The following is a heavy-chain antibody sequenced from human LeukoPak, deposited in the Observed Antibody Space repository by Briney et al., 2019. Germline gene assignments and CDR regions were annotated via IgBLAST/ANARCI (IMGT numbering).Heavy chain of an antibody. J-gene: IGHJ4*02. V-gene: IGHV3-33*01. CDR2: IWYDGSNK. Sequence: GGSLRLSCAASGFTFSSYGMHWVRQAPGKGLEWVAVIWYDGSNKYYADSVKGRFTISRDNSKNTLYLQMNSLRAEDTAVYYCARDYGANSNNFDRWGQGTLVTVSS. CDR1: GFTFSSYG. D-gene: IGHD4-23*01. CDR3: ARDYGANSNNFDR.